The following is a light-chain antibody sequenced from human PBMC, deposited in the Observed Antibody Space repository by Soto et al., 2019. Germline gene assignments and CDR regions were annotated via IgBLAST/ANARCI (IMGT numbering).Light chain of an antibody. Sequence: QSALTQPASVSGSPEQSITISCTGTSSDVGGYNYVSWYQHHPGKAPKLIIYDVTSRPSGVSIRFSGSKSDNTASLTISGLQPEDEADYHCSSYTTSNTRQIVFGTGTKVTVL. CDR1: SSDVGGYNY. CDR2: DVT. V-gene: IGLV2-14*03. CDR3: SSYTTSNTRQIV. J-gene: IGLJ1*01.